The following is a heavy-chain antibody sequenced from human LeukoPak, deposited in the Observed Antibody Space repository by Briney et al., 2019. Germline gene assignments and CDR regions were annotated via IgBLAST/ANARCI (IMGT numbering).Heavy chain of an antibody. J-gene: IGHJ4*02. V-gene: IGHV4-39*01. D-gene: IGHD3-22*01. CDR1: GGSISSSSYY. CDR2: IYYSGST. Sequence: SSETLSLTCTVSGGSISSSSYYWGWIRQPPGKGLEWIGSIYYSGSTYYNPSLKSRVTISVDTSKNQFSLKLSSVTAADTAVYYCARHGTAMVYYDSSGYPEGYFDYWGQGTLVTVSS. CDR3: ARHGTAMVYYDSSGYPEGYFDY.